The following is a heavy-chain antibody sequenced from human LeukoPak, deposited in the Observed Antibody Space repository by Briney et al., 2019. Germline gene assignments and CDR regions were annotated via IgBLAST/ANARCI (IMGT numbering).Heavy chain of an antibody. J-gene: IGHJ4*02. D-gene: IGHD5-18*01. CDR3: ARAAGDTYGYRYYFDY. Sequence: ASVEVSCKASGYTFTGYYMHWVRQAPGQGLEWMGRINPNSGGTNYAQKFQGRVTMTRDTSISTAYMELSSLRSEDTAVYYCARAAGDTYGYRYYFDYWGQGTLVTVSS. CDR1: GYTFTGYY. V-gene: IGHV1-2*06. CDR2: INPNSGGT.